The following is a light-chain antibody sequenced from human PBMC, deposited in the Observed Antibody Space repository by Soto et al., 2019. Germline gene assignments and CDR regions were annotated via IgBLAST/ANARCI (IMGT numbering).Light chain of an antibody. CDR3: QQYGSSPWT. J-gene: IGKJ1*01. Sequence: EIVLTQSPGTLSLSPGERATLSCRASQSVSSSFLAWYQQKPGQAPRLLIYGASSRATGIPDRFSGSGSGTGFTLTISGLEPEDFAVYYCQQYGSSPWTFGQGTKVEIK. CDR1: QSVSSSF. V-gene: IGKV3-20*01. CDR2: GAS.